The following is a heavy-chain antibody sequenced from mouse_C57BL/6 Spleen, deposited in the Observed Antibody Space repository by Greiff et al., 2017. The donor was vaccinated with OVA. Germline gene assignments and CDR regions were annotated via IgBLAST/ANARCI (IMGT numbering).Heavy chain of an antibody. V-gene: IGHV1-4*01. CDR3: ARWIDYYGSSYYFDY. D-gene: IGHD1-1*01. J-gene: IGHJ2*01. Sequence: VQLQQSGAELARPGASVKMSCKASGYTFTSYTMHWVKQRPGQGLEWIGYINPSSGYTKYNQKFKDKATLTADKSSSTAYMQLSSLTSEDSAVYYCARWIDYYGSSYYFDYWGQGTTLTVSS. CDR1: GYTFTSYT. CDR2: INPSSGYT.